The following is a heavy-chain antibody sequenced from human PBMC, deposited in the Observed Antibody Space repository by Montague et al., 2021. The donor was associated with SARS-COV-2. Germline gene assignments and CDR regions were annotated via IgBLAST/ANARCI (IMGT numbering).Heavy chain of an antibody. CDR1: GGSFCGYY. D-gene: IGHD4-17*01. CDR3: ARGRTVTTFYYYYGMDV. V-gene: IGHV4-34*01. CDR2: INHSGST. J-gene: IGHJ6*02. Sequence: SETLSLTCAVYGGSFCGYYWSWIRQPPGKGLEWIGEINHSGSTNYNPSLKGRVTISVDTSKNQFSLKLSSVTAADTAVYYCARGRTVTTFYYYYGMDVWGQGTTVTVSS.